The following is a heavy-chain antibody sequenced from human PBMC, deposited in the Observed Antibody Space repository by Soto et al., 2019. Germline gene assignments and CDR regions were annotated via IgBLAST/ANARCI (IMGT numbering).Heavy chain of an antibody. CDR1: GGSISSSY. Sequence: SETLSLTCTVYGGSISSSYWSWIRQPLGKGLEGIEYIYYSESTNYNPSVKSRVTISVDTCKSQCSLKLSSVTAADTAVYYCARPDTETHAFDMWGQGTTGTVSS. J-gene: IGHJ3*02. CDR2: IYYSEST. CDR3: ARPDTETHAFDM. V-gene: IGHV4-59*08.